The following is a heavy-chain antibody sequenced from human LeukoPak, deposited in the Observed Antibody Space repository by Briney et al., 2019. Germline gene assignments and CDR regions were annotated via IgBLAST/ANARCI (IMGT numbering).Heavy chain of an antibody. CDR2: IWYDGSNK. J-gene: IGHJ6*03. D-gene: IGHD1-26*01. CDR3: AKDRWGGSPYYYYMDV. V-gene: IGHV3-33*06. CDR1: GFTFSSYG. Sequence: GGSLRLSCAASGFTFSSYGMHWFRQAPGKGLEWVAVIWYDGSNKYYADSVKGRFTISRDNSKNTLYLQMNSLRAEDTAVYYCAKDRWGGSPYYYYMDVWGKGTAVTVSS.